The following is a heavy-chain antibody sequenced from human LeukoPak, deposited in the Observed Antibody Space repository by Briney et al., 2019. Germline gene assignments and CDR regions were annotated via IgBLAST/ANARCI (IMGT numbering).Heavy chain of an antibody. CDR3: AGGGRTVTTRYFDL. V-gene: IGHV6-1*01. Sequence: SQTLSLTCAISGDIVSSNSAAWNWIRQSPSRGLEWLGRTYYRSKWYNDYAVSVKSRITINPDTSKNQFSLKLSSVTAADTAVYYCAGGGRTVTTRYFDLWGRGTLVTVSS. CDR1: GDIVSSNSAA. CDR2: TYYRSKWYN. J-gene: IGHJ2*01. D-gene: IGHD4-17*01.